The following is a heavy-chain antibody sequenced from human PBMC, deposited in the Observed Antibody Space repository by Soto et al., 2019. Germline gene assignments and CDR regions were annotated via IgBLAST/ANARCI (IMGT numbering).Heavy chain of an antibody. D-gene: IGHD6-6*01. V-gene: IGHV1-18*01. CDR2: ISAYNGNT. CDR1: GFTFTNYG. CDR3: ARGGSASDFDR. Sequence: ASVKVSCKASGFTFTNYGINWVRQAPGQGLEWLGWISAYNGNTNYAQRLQGRVTLTTDTSTSTGYMELRSLTSDDTAVYYCARGGSASDFDRWGQGTLVTVSS. J-gene: IGHJ4*02.